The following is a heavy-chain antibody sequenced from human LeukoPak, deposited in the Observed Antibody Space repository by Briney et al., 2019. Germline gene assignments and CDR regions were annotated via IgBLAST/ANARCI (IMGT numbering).Heavy chain of an antibody. CDR2: ISHHRSNN. Sequence: GGSLRLSCAASGFNFCNYAIQQVRQSPGKGLGWVAVISHHRSNNQYADSVMGRFNISSDNSKQQLSPQMNSLRVEDTALYYCVRERDHYDSSRGGFDIWRQGTMVSVS. CDR1: GFNFCNYA. D-gene: IGHD3-22*01. V-gene: IGHV3-30*04. J-gene: IGHJ3*02. CDR3: VRERDHYDSSRGGFDI.